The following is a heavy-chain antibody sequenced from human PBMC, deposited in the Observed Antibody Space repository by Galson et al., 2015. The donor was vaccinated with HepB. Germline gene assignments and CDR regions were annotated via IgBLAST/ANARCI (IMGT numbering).Heavy chain of an antibody. D-gene: IGHD1-26*01. J-gene: IGHJ4*02. V-gene: IGHV3-23*01. Sequence: SLRLSCAASGFTFSSYAMSWVRQAPGKGLEWVSAISGSGGSTYYADSVKGRFTISRDNSKNTLYLQMNSLRAEDTAVYYCAKADSGSYSVWHFDYWGQGTLVTVSS. CDR3: AKADSGSYSVWHFDY. CDR2: ISGSGGST. CDR1: GFTFSSYA.